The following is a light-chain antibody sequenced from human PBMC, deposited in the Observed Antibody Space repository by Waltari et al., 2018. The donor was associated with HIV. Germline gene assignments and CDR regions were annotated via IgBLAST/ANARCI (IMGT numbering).Light chain of an antibody. CDR3: HQYYETPLT. V-gene: IGKV4-1*01. J-gene: IGKJ4*01. CDR1: QSVLYSSNNKNY. Sequence: DIVMTQSPDSLAVSLGERATINCKSSQSVLYSSNNKNYLAWYQLKPGQPPKLLIYWASTRESGVPDRVSGSGSGTDFTLTISSLQAEYVAVYYCHQYYETPLTFGGGTKVEIK. CDR2: WAS.